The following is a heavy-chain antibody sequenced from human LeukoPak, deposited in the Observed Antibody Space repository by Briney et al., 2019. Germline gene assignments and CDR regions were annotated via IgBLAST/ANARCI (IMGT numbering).Heavy chain of an antibody. J-gene: IGHJ6*02. Sequence: SETLSLTCAVYGGSFSGYYWSWIRQPPGKGLEWIGEINHSGSTNYNPSLKSRVTISVDTSKNQFSLKLSSVTAADTAVYYCARGWTAAAGTYYYYGTDVWGQGTTVTVSS. D-gene: IGHD6-13*01. CDR2: INHSGST. CDR3: ARGWTAAAGTYYYYGTDV. V-gene: IGHV4-34*01. CDR1: GGSFSGYY.